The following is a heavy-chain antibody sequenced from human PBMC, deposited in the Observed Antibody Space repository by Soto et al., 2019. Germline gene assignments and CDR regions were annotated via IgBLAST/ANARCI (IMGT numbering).Heavy chain of an antibody. J-gene: IGHJ6*02. CDR2: IIPIFGTA. D-gene: IGHD3-9*01. V-gene: IGHV1-69*13. CDR1: GGTFSSYA. Sequence: ASVKVSCKASGGTFSSYAISWVRQAPGQGLEWMGGIIPIFGTANYAQKFQGRVTITADESTSTAYMELSSLRSEDTAVYYCARGYNDILTGYYPTTYYYYYGMDVWGQGTTVTVSS. CDR3: ARGYNDILTGYYPTTYYYYYGMDV.